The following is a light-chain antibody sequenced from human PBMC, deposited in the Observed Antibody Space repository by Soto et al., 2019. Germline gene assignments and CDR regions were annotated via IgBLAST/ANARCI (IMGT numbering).Light chain of an antibody. CDR2: DAS. CDR1: QSVSSY. J-gene: IGKJ4*01. V-gene: IGKV3-11*01. Sequence: EIVLTPSPATLSLSPGESATLSCRASQSVSSYLAWYQQKPGQAPRLLISDASNRATGIPARFSGSGSGTDLTLTISSLEPEDFAVYYCQQRSEWPLTFGGGTKVEIK. CDR3: QQRSEWPLT.